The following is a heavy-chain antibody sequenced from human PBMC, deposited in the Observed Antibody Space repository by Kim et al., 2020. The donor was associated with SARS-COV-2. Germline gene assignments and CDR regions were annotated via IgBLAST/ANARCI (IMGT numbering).Heavy chain of an antibody. CDR2: ISGSGGST. V-gene: IGHV3-23*01. D-gene: IGHD3-10*01. J-gene: IGHJ6*02. CDR1: GFTFSSYA. CDR3: AKWPPMVRGVISHYYYGIAV. Sequence: GGSLRLSCAASGFTFSSYAMSWVRQAPGKGLEWVSAISGSGGSTYYADSVKGRFTISRDNSKNTLYLQMNSLRAEDTAVYYCAKWPPMVRGVISHYYYGIAVWGPGSKVSVS.